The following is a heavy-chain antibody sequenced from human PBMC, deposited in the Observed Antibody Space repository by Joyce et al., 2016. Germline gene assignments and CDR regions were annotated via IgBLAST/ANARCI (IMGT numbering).Heavy chain of an antibody. CDR2: IDTAMGNT. V-gene: IGHV1-3*04. CDR1: GYTFTTYA. J-gene: IGHJ4*02. CDR3: ARGTYDILTGNGCDY. Sequence: QVQLVQSGAEVKKPGASVKVSCQGSGYTFTTYAVHWVRQAPGQRPEWMGLIDTAMGNTKYSQKFQGRVTLTRDTSASTANMGLSSLRLEDTAVYYCARGTYDILTGNGCDYWGQGTLITVSS. D-gene: IGHD3-9*01.